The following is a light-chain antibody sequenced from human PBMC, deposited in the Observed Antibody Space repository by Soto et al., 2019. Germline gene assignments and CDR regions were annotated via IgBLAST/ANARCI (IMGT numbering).Light chain of an antibody. CDR1: QGISNY. J-gene: IGKJ3*01. CDR3: QEYKTAPFI. Sequence: DIQMTQSPSSLSAFVGDRVTITCRASQGISNYLAWYQQKPGRVPTLLIYAASTLRSGVPSRFSGNGSGTDFTLTISSLQPEDVASYYCQEYKTAPFIFGPGTKVDIK. CDR2: AAS. V-gene: IGKV1-27*01.